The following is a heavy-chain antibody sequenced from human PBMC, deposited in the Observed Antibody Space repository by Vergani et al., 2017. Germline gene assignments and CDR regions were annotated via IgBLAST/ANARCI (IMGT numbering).Heavy chain of an antibody. V-gene: IGHV4-34*01. D-gene: IGHD2-2*01. CDR1: GGSFSGYY. CDR2: INHSGST. Sequence: QVQLQQWGAGLLKPSETLSLTCAVYGGSFSGYYWSWIRQPPGRGLEWIGEINHSGSTNYNPSLKSRVTIAVDTSKNQFSLKLRSVTAANTAVYYWARSIVVVPAASPPPHRDAFDIWGQGTMVTVSS. J-gene: IGHJ3*02. CDR3: ARSIVVVPAASPPPHRDAFDI.